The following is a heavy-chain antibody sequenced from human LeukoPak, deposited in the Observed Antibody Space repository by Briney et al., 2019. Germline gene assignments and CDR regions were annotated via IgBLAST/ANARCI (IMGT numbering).Heavy chain of an antibody. Sequence: GGSLRLSCAASGFTFSSYSMNWVRQAPGKGLEWVSSISSSSSYIYYADSVKGRFTISRDNAKNSLYLQMNSLRAEDTAVYYCARMDSITMVRGVSLGSDYWGQGTLVTVSS. CDR2: ISSSSSYI. CDR1: GFTFSSYS. J-gene: IGHJ4*02. D-gene: IGHD3-10*01. V-gene: IGHV3-21*01. CDR3: ARMDSITMVRGVSLGSDY.